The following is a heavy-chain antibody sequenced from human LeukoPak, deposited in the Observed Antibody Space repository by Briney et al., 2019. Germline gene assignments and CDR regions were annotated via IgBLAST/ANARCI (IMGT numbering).Heavy chain of an antibody. D-gene: IGHD3-3*01. CDR2: ISGSGGST. CDR1: GFTFSSYA. CDR3: AKDTDFWSGSLDY. J-gene: IGHJ4*02. V-gene: IGHV3-23*01. Sequence: GGSLRLSCAASGFTFSSYAMSWVRQAPGKELEWVSAISGSGGSTYYADSVKGRFTISRDNSKNTLYLQMNSLRAEDTAVYYCAKDTDFWSGSLDYWGQGTLVTVSS.